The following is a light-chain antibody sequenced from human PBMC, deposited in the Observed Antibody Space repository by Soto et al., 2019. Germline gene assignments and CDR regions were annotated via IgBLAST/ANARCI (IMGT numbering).Light chain of an antibody. CDR2: GTS. Sequence: VVTQSPGTLSLSPGERATLSCRASQSVSSKYLAWYQQKPGQAPRVLIYGTSIRASGVPERFSGGGSGTDFTLTITRLEPEDFSVYYCQQYGSSLFTFGPGNNVDFK. CDR1: QSVSSKY. CDR3: QQYGSSLFT. V-gene: IGKV3-20*01. J-gene: IGKJ3*01.